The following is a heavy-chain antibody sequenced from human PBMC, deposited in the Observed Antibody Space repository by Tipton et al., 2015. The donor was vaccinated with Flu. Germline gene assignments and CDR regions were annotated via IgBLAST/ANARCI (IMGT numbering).Heavy chain of an antibody. D-gene: IGHD3-22*01. J-gene: IGHJ4*02. CDR2: IYSSGST. CDR1: GGSISSYY. CDR3: ARATPEYSDSSGYPHFDY. V-gene: IGHV4-59*01. Sequence: LRLSCTVSGGSISSYYWSLIRQPQGQGLEWIGYIYSSGSTNYNPSLKSRVTISVDTSKNQFSLKLSSVTAADTAVYYCARATPEYSDSSGYPHFDYWGQGTLVAVSS.